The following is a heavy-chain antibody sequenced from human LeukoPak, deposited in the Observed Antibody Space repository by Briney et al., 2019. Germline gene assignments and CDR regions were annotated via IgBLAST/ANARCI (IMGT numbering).Heavy chain of an antibody. CDR3: AKGGWLQLRFDY. CDR1: GFTVSSNY. J-gene: IGHJ4*02. V-gene: IGHV3-53*01. D-gene: IGHD5-24*01. CDR2: IYSGGST. Sequence: GGSLRLSCAASGFTVSSNYMSWVRQAPGKGLEWVSVIYSGGSTYYADSVKGRFTISRDNAKNSLYLQMNSLRAEDTAVYYCAKGGWLQLRFDYWGQGTLVTVSS.